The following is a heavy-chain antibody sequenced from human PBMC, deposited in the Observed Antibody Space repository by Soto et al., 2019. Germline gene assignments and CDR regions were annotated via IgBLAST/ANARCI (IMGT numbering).Heavy chain of an antibody. J-gene: IGHJ6*03. CDR1: GGSISSSSYY. Sequence: SETLSLTCTVSGGSISSSSYYWGWIRQPPGKGLEWIGSIYYSGSTYYNPSLKSRVTISVDTSKNQFSLKLSSVTAADTAVYYCARHRGNRYCSGGSCYYYYYYMDVWGKGTTVTVSS. D-gene: IGHD2-15*01. CDR3: ARHRGNRYCSGGSCYYYYYYMDV. CDR2: IYYSGST. V-gene: IGHV4-39*01.